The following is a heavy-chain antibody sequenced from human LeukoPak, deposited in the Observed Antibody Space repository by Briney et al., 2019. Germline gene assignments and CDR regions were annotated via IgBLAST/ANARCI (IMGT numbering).Heavy chain of an antibody. J-gene: IGHJ4*02. D-gene: IGHD6-19*01. CDR1: GGSISSSSYY. V-gene: IGHV4-39*07. CDR2: MYYSGTT. CDR3: ARVVYSSGWYRHYFDH. Sequence: PSETLSLTCTVSGGSISSSSYYWGWIRQPPGKGLEWIGSMYYSGTTYYNPSLKSRVTISVGTSTNQFSLKLSSVTAADTAVYYCARVVYSSGWYRHYFDHWGQGTLVTVSS.